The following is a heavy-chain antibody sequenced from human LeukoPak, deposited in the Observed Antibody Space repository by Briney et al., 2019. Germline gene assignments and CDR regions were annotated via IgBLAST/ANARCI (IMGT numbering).Heavy chain of an antibody. V-gene: IGHV4-59*01. CDR2: IYYSGST. J-gene: IGHJ4*02. D-gene: IGHD3-10*01. Sequence: PSETLSLTCAVYGGSFSNYYWSWIRQPPGKGLEWIGYIYYSGSTNYNPSLKSRLTISLDTSKNQFSLTLSSVTAADTAVYYCARETYYYGSGSYYRVNYFDYWGQGTLVTVSS. CDR1: GGSFSNYY. CDR3: ARETYYYGSGSYYRVNYFDY.